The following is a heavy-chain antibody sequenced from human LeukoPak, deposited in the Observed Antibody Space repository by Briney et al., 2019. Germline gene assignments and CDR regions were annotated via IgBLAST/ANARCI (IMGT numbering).Heavy chain of an antibody. D-gene: IGHD5-18*01. CDR3: ARGPNSYPPLDYFYIDV. CDR2: IYHSGST. J-gene: IGHJ6*03. V-gene: IGHV4-38-2*02. CDR1: VHSISSRYY. Sequence: SETLSLTCTVSVHSISSRYYWAWIRQPPGKGLEWIGTIYHSGSTYKNPSLKSRVTISLDTSKNQFSLKVSSVTAADTAMYYCARGPNSYPPLDYFYIDVWGKGTTVTVSS.